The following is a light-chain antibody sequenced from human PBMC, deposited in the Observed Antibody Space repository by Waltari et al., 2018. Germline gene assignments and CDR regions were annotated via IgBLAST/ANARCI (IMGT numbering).Light chain of an antibody. Sequence: QSALTQPASVSGSPGQSITISCTGTSSDVGRYNLVSWYQQHPGQAPKLLIYEVNKRPSGVSNRFSGSKSGNTASLTISGLQAEDEADYYCCSYAGSLFGGGTKLTVL. CDR1: SSDVGRYNL. V-gene: IGLV2-23*02. J-gene: IGLJ3*02. CDR2: EVN. CDR3: CSYAGSL.